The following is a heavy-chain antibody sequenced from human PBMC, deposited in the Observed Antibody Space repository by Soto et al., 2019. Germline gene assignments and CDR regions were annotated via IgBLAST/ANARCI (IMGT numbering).Heavy chain of an antibody. CDR2: IRTKTNNYAT. Sequence: EVQLVESGGGLVQPGGSLKLSCAASGFTFSGSGIHWVRQASGKGLEWVRRIRTKTNNYATAYAASVKGRFTISRDNSNNMAYLQMNSLKTEDTAVYYSTAMAGIDYWGQGTLVTVSS. J-gene: IGHJ4*02. CDR3: TAMAGIDY. D-gene: IGHD6-19*01. V-gene: IGHV3-73*02. CDR1: GFTFSGSG.